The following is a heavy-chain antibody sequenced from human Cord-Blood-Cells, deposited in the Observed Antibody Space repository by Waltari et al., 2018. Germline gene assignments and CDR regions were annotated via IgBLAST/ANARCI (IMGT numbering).Heavy chain of an antibody. V-gene: IGHV3-53*01. CDR3: ARGRKTASDAFDI. J-gene: IGHJ3*02. CDR2: MYSGGST. CDR1: GFTVSSNY. Sequence: EVQLVESGGGLIQPGGSLSLSCAASGFTVSSNYMSWVRQAPGKGLEWVSVMYSGGSTYYADSVKGRFTISRDNSKNTLYLQMSSLRAEDTAVYYCARGRKTASDAFDIWGQGTMVTVSS. D-gene: IGHD5-18*01.